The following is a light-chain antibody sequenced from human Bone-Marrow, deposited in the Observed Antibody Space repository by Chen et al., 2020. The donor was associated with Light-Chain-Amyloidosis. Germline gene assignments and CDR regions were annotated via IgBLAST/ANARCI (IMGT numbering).Light chain of an antibody. CDR3: QSYQGSSQGV. CDR2: EDD. J-gene: IGLJ3*02. CDR1: SGSIATNY. Sequence: FLLTQPHSVSGSPGKPVIISCTRSSGSIATNYVQWYQQRPGSSPTTVIYEDDQRPSGVPDRFSGSIDRSSNSASLTISGLKTEDEADYYCQSYQGSSQGVFGGGTKLTVL. V-gene: IGLV6-57*01.